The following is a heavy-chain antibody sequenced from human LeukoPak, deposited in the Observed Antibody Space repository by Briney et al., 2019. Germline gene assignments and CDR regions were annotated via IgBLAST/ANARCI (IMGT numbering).Heavy chain of an antibody. J-gene: IGHJ4*02. CDR1: GYTFTSYG. V-gene: IGHV1-18*01. D-gene: IGHD6-19*01. CDR2: ISAYNGNT. Sequence: ASVKVSCKASGYTFTSYGISWVRQAPGQGLEWMGWISAYNGNTNYAQKLQGRVTMTTDTSTSTAYMEPRSLTSDDTAVYYCATNRPSSVWYELDYWGQGTLVTVSS. CDR3: ATNRPSSVWYELDY.